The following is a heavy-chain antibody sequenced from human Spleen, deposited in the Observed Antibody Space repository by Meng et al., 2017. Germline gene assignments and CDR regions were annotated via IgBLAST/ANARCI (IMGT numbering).Heavy chain of an antibody. CDR1: GYTYTDYQ. CDR2: IHPSGHP. D-gene: IGHD6-19*01. CDR3: VKHSSDWSLDS. Sequence: QVQLVQSGAEVTKPGASVKVSCKASGYTYTDYQTDWVRQAPGQGLEWMGWIHPSGHPTYAQKFQGRVTMTIDTSTTTASMELRSLRSDDSALYYCVKHSSDWSLDSWGQGTLVTVSS. V-gene: IGHV1-18*01. J-gene: IGHJ4*02.